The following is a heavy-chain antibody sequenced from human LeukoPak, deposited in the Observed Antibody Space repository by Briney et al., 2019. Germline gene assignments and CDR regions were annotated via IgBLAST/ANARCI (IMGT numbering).Heavy chain of an antibody. D-gene: IGHD3-3*01. Sequence: GGSLRLSCAASGFTFSSYSMNWVRQAPGKGREWFSSISSSSSYIYYADSVKGRFTISRDNAKNSLYLQMNSLRAEDTAVYYCARDPNYDFWSTGGFDYWGQGTLVTVSS. CDR3: ARDPNYDFWSTGGFDY. CDR2: ISSSSSYI. J-gene: IGHJ4*02. CDR1: GFTFSSYS. V-gene: IGHV3-21*01.